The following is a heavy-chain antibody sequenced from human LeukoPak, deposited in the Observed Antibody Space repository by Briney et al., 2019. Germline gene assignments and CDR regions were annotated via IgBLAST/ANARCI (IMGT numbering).Heavy chain of an antibody. CDR3: ARGKGDY. CDR1: GHSISSGYY. Sequence: SETLSLTCTVSGHSISSGYYWGWIRQPPGKGLEWIGSIYHNGNTYNNPSLESRVTISVDTSTNQFSLKLSSVTAADTAVYYCARGKGDYWGQGTLVTVSS. CDR2: IYHNGNT. V-gene: IGHV4-38-2*02. J-gene: IGHJ4*02.